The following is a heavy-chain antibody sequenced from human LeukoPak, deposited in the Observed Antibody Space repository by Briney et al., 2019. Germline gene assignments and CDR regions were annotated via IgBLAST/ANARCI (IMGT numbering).Heavy chain of an antibody. Sequence: SETLSLTCAVYGGSFSGYYWSWIRQPPGKVLEWIGEINHSGSTNYNLSLKSRVTISVDTSKNQFSLKLSSVTAADTAVYYCARCSGSYYRGSYFDYWGQGTLVTVSS. J-gene: IGHJ4*02. V-gene: IGHV4-34*01. CDR1: GGSFSGYY. D-gene: IGHD3-10*02. CDR2: INHSGST. CDR3: ARCSGSYYRGSYFDY.